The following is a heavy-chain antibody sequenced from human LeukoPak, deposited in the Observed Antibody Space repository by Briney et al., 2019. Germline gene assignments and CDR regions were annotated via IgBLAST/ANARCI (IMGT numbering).Heavy chain of an antibody. CDR1: GFTFNTYA. V-gene: IGHV3-23*01. Sequence: PGGSLRLSCAASGFTFNTYAMNWVRQAPGKGLEWVSAISGSGDSTYYADSVKGRFTISRDNSKSTLYLQMNSLRAEDTAVYYCAKTLSYSSGWVYWGQGTLVTVSS. CDR3: AKTLSYSSGWVY. CDR2: ISGSGDST. D-gene: IGHD6-19*01. J-gene: IGHJ4*02.